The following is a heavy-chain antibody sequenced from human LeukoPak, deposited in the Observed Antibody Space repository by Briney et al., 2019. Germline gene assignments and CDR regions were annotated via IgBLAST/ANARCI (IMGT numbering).Heavy chain of an antibody. J-gene: IGHJ4*02. D-gene: IGHD5-24*01. CDR2: IYYSGST. V-gene: IGHV4-61*08. Sequence: NSSETLSLTCTVSGGSITSGGYYWSWIRQRPGKGLEWIGYIYYSGSTNYNPSLKSRVTISVDTSKNQFSLKLSSVTAADTAVYYCARVGEMATIMDYYFDYWGQGTLVTVSS. CDR3: ARVGEMATIMDYYFDY. CDR1: GGSITSGGYY.